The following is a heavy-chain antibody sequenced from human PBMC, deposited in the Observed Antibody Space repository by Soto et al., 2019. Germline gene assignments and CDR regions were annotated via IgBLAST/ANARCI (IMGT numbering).Heavy chain of an antibody. CDR2: IYHSGST. CDR3: AREEGYCGGGYCFRSAFDL. Sequence: SETLSLTYAVSGGSISSGGYSWSWIRQPPGKGQEWIGYIYHSGSTYYNPSLKSRVTISVDRSKNSVYLQMNSLRAEDTAVYYCAREEGYCGGGYCFRSAFDLWGKGTVVTVSS. D-gene: IGHD2-15*01. J-gene: IGHJ3*01. V-gene: IGHV4-30-2*01. CDR1: GGSISSGGYS.